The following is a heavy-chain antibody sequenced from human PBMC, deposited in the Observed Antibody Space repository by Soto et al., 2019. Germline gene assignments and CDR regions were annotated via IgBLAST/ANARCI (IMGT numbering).Heavy chain of an antibody. J-gene: IGHJ2*01. CDR1: GFTFRTYA. CDR3: ENDAGSTEYF. Sequence: QVQVVESGGGVVQPGRSLRLSCAASGFTFRTYAMHWVRQAPGKGLEWVAVISDAGSNTAYGDSVKGRFTMSRDNSKSTLSLQMNSLRPEDTGVSYCENDAGSTEYF. CDR2: ISDAGSNT. V-gene: IGHV3-30*18.